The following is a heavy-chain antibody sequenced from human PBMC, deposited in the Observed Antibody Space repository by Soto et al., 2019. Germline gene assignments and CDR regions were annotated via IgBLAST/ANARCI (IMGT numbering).Heavy chain of an antibody. D-gene: IGHD1-1*01. CDR3: ARGSCNDTYYFDY. J-gene: IGHJ4*02. Sequence: EVQLVESGGGLVQPGRSLRLSCAASGFTFDDYAMHWVRQAPGKGLEWVSGISWNSGSIGYADSVKGRFTISRDNAKNSLYLQMNSLRAEDKALYYCARGSCNDTYYFDYWGQGTLVTVSS. CDR2: ISWNSGSI. V-gene: IGHV3-9*01. CDR1: GFTFDDYA.